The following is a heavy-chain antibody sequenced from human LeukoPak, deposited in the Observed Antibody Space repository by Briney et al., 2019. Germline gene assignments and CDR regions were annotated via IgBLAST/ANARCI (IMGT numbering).Heavy chain of an antibody. CDR1: GGSISSYY. CDR2: IYYSGST. Sequence: SETLSLTCTVSGGSISSYYWSWIRQPPGEGLEWIGYIYYSGSTNYNPSLKSRVTISVDTSKNQFSLKLSSVTAADTAVYYCARELRGTPYYFDYWGQGTLVTVSS. V-gene: IGHV4-59*01. J-gene: IGHJ4*02. D-gene: IGHD5-24*01. CDR3: ARELRGTPYYFDY.